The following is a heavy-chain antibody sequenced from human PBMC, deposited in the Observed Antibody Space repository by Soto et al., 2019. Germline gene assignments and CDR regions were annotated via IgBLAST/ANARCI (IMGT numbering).Heavy chain of an antibody. D-gene: IGHD4-17*01. CDR2: IHGGGTTI. V-gene: IGHV3-48*03. Sequence: PXGSLRLSCAASGVTFSSYHMNWVRQAPGKGLEWVSYIHGGGTTIYYADSVKGRFTISRDNARNSLYLEMNSLRAEDTATYYCARDGSTVTANYHYAMDVWGQEATVTAP. J-gene: IGHJ6*02. CDR1: GVTFSSYH. CDR3: ARDGSTVTANYHYAMDV.